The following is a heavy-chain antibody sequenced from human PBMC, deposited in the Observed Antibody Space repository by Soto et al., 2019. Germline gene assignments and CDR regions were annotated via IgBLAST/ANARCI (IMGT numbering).Heavy chain of an antibody. CDR2: ISGSGGST. CDR1: GFTFSSYA. J-gene: IGHJ4*02. V-gene: IGHV3-23*01. CDR3: AKKGWTYYDFWSGYYIDY. D-gene: IGHD3-3*01. Sequence: GGSLRLSCAASGFTFSSYAMSWVRQAPGKGLEWVSAISGSGGSTYYADSVKGRFTISRDNSKNTLYLQMNSLRAEDTAVYYCAKKGWTYYDFWSGYYIDYWGQGTLVTVSS.